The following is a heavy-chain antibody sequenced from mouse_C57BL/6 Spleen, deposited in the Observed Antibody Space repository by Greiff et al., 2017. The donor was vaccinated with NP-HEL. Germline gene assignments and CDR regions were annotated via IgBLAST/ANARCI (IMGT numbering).Heavy chain of an antibody. J-gene: IGHJ2*01. CDR1: GYTFTSYS. V-gene: IGHV1-4*01. CDR3: AREHYDYDGNFDY. CDR2: INPSSGYT. Sequence: VQLQQSGAELARPGASVKMSCKASGYTFTSYSMHWVKQRPGQGLEWIGYINPSSGYTKYNQKFKDKATLTADKSSSTAYMQLSSLTSEDSAVYYCAREHYDYDGNFDYWGQGTTLTVSS. D-gene: IGHD2-4*01.